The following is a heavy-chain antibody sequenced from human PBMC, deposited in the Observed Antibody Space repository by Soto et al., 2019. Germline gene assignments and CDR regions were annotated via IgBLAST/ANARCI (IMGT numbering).Heavy chain of an antibody. CDR3: ARAHAPTLPFDY. CDR2: IFHSGNA. CDR1: GGSIRNVY. Sequence: SETLSLTCTVSGGSIRNVYWSWIRQPPGKGLEWIGFIFHSGNAKYNPSLKSRVTMSVDTSKNQFSLSLDSVTAADTAVYFCARAHAPTLPFDYWGQGALVTVSS. V-gene: IGHV4-59*01. D-gene: IGHD2-15*01. J-gene: IGHJ4*01.